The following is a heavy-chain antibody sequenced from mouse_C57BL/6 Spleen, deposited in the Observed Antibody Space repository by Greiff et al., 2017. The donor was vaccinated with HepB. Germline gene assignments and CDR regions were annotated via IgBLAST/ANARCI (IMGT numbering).Heavy chain of an antibody. J-gene: IGHJ1*03. CDR1: GYTFTSYT. CDR3: AREGVIGERYFDV. V-gene: IGHV1-4*01. D-gene: IGHD1-1*01. CDR2: INPSSGYT. Sequence: VKLMESGAELARPGASVKMSCKASGYTFTSYTMHWVKQRPGQGLEWIGYINPSSGYTKYNQKFKDKATLTADKSSSTAYMQLSSLTSEDSAVYYCAREGVIGERYFDVWGTGTTVTVSS.